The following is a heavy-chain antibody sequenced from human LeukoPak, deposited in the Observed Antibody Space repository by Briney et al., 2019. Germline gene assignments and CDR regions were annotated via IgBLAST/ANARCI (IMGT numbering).Heavy chain of an antibody. CDR1: GFTFSSYW. D-gene: IGHD6-13*01. Sequence: GGSLRLSCAASGFTFSSYWMSWVRQAPGKGLEWVASVKQDGNEKYYVDSVKGRFTISRDNAKNSLYLLMNSLRAEDTAVYYCARDSDSRIWNGLFDYWGQGTLVTVSS. V-gene: IGHV3-7*01. J-gene: IGHJ4*02. CDR3: ARDSDSRIWNGLFDY. CDR2: VKQDGNEK.